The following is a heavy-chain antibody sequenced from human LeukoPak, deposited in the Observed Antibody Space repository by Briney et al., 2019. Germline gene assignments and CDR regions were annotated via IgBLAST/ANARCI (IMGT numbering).Heavy chain of an antibody. D-gene: IGHD6-13*01. CDR3: ARSSIAAAGLKWFVP. CDR2: IYYSGSY. Sequence: ETLSLTCTFSVGSLSSYHWSWIRQPPGKGLDWIGYIYYSGSYNYNPSLQSRVTISVHTTKNQFSLKLSSLTAADTAVYYCARSSIAAAGLKWFVPWGERTLVTVSS. CDR1: VGSLSSYH. V-gene: IGHV4-59*08. J-gene: IGHJ5*02.